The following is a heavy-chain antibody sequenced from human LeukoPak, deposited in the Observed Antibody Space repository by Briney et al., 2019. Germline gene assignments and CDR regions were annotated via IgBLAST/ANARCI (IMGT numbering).Heavy chain of an antibody. CDR1: GYTFTAYY. V-gene: IGHV1-2*02. CDR3: ATVSGGSLDI. J-gene: IGHJ3*02. D-gene: IGHD3-16*01. CDR2: INPDRDGA. Sequence: ASVRVSCKASGYTFTAYYMHWVRQAPGQGLELMAWINPDRDGANYVQKFQGRVTMTRDTSISTAYMELSRLRSDDTAMYYCATVSGGSLDIWGQGTMVTASS.